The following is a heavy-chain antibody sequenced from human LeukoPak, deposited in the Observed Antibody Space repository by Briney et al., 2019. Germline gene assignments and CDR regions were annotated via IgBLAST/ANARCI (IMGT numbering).Heavy chain of an antibody. V-gene: IGHV5-51*01. J-gene: IGHJ4*02. CDR1: GYSFTSYW. Sequence: GESLKISCKGSGYSFTSYWIGWVRQMPGKGLEWIGIIYPGDSDTRYSPSFQGQVTISADKSISTAYLQWSSLKASDTAMYYCARLDCTNGVCYDAVYWGQGTLVTVSS. CDR3: ARLDCTNGVCYDAVY. CDR2: IYPGDSDT. D-gene: IGHD2-8*01.